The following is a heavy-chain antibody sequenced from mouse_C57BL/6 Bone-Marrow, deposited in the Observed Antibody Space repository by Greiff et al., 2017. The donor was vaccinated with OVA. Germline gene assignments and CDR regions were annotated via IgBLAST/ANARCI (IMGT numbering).Heavy chain of an antibody. CDR3: ARRRVGDY. D-gene: IGHD1-1*01. CDR2: ISNGGGST. CDR1: GFTFSDYY. V-gene: IGHV5-12*01. Sequence: EVQLQESGGGLVQPGGSLKLSCAASGFTFSDYYMYWVRQTPEKRLEWVAYISNGGGSTYYPDTVKGRFTISRDNAKNTLYLQMSRLKSEDTAMYYCARRRVGDYWGQGTSVTVSS. J-gene: IGHJ4*01.